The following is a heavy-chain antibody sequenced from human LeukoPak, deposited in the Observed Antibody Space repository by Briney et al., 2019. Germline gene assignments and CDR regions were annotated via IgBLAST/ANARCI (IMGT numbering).Heavy chain of an antibody. D-gene: IGHD3-9*01. CDR2: IYHSGNT. J-gene: IGHJ5*02. CDR3: ARGGRLRYFDWLLFDP. V-gene: IGHV4-38-2*02. CDR1: GYSISGGYY. Sequence: SETLSLTCTVSGYSISGGYYWGWIRQPPGKGLEWIGTIYHSGNTYYNPSLKSRVTISIDTSKNQFSLKLRSVTATDTAVYYCARGGRLRYFDWLLFDPWGQGTLVTVSS.